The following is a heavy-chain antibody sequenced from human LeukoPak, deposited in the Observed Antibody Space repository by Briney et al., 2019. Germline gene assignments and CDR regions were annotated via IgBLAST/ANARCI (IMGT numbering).Heavy chain of an antibody. CDR1: GFTFSSYW. CDR2: IKQDGSEK. V-gene: IGHV3-7*01. D-gene: IGHD3-10*01. CDR3: ASNSYYGSGSYIRDY. J-gene: IGHJ4*02. Sequence: GGSLRLSCAASGFTFSSYWMSWVRQAPGKGLEWVANIKQDGSEKYYVDSVKGRFTISRDNAKNSLYLQMNSLRAEDTAVYYCASNSYYGSGSYIRDYWGQGTLVTVSS.